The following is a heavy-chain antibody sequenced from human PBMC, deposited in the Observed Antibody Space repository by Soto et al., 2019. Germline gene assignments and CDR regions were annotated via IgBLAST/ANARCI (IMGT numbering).Heavy chain of an antibody. D-gene: IGHD1-1*01. CDR1: GDSFTSYY. J-gene: IGHJ4*02. Sequence: GASVKVSCEASGDSFTSYYIQWVRQAPEQGLEWMGIINPSGGSTNYAQKFQGRVTMTRDTSTSTVYMELSSLRSEDTAIYYCSRGYPPRDQLGNLPGAFWGQGTLVTVSS. V-gene: IGHV1-46*03. CDR2: INPSGGST. CDR3: SRGYPPRDQLGNLPGAF.